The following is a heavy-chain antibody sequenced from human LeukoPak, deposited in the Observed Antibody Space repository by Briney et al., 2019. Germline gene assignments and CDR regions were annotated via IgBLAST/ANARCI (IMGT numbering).Heavy chain of an antibody. Sequence: KPGGSLRLSCAASGFTFSDYYMSWIRQAPGKGLEWVSYISSNGSTIYYADSVKGRFTISRDNAKNSLYLQMNSLRAEDTAVYYCARDAEHLSGYDLRYYFDYWGQGTLVTVSS. D-gene: IGHD5-12*01. CDR2: ISSNGSTI. CDR3: ARDAEHLSGYDLRYYFDY. J-gene: IGHJ4*02. V-gene: IGHV3-11*01. CDR1: GFTFSDYY.